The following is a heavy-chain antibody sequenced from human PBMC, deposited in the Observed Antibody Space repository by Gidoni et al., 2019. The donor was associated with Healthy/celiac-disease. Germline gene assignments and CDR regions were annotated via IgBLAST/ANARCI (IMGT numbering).Heavy chain of an antibody. Sequence: QVQLVESGGGVVQPGRSRRLAWAASGVTCSSYGRHWVRQAPGTGLEWVAVIWYDGLNKYYAHSVQGRFTISRDNSKNTLYLQMHSLRAEDTAVYYCARDPDYGGTSGWVGAFDIWGQGTMVPVSS. J-gene: IGHJ3*02. CDR2: IWYDGLNK. CDR3: ARDPDYGGTSGWVGAFDI. V-gene: IGHV3-33*01. D-gene: IGHD4-17*01. CDR1: GVTCSSYG.